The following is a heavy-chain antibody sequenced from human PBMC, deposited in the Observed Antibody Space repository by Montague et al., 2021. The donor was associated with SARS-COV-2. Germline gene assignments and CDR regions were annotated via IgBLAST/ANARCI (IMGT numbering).Heavy chain of an antibody. CDR2: TYYRFKWHN. CDR1: GDSVASNSAG. CDR3: ARGWVATIPHMDN. Sequence: CAISGDSVASNSAGWNWIRQSPSRGLEWLGGTYYRFKWHNDYAVSVKSRITINPDTSKNQFSLQLKSVTPEDTAVYYCARGWVATIPHMDNWGQGSLVIVSS. V-gene: IGHV6-1*01. J-gene: IGHJ4*02. D-gene: IGHD5-12*01.